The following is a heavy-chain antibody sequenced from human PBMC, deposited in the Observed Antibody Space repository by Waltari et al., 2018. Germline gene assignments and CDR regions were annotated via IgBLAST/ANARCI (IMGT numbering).Heavy chain of an antibody. CDR3: AREAYSSSAGDY. V-gene: IGHV3-30-3*01. Sequence: QVQLVESGGGVVQPGRSLRLSCAASGFTFSSSAMHWVRQAPGKGLEWVAVISYDGSNKYYADSVKGRFTISRDNSKNTLYLQMNSLRAEDTAVYYCAREAYSSSAGDYWGQGTLVTVSS. CDR2: ISYDGSNK. J-gene: IGHJ4*02. CDR1: GFTFSSSA. D-gene: IGHD6-13*01.